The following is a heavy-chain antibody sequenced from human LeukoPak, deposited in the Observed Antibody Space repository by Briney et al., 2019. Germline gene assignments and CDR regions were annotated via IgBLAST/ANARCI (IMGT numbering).Heavy chain of an antibody. CDR2: ISSRRHTT. V-gene: IGHV3-23*01. Sequence: GGSLRLSCAASGFTFSNYAMSWVRQAPGKGLGWVSSISSRRHTTYYADSVKRRFTISRDNAKSTLSLQMNSLGAEDTALYYCAKDLGESWFDPWGQGTLVTVSS. J-gene: IGHJ5*02. CDR3: AKDLGESWFDP. CDR1: GFTFSNYA.